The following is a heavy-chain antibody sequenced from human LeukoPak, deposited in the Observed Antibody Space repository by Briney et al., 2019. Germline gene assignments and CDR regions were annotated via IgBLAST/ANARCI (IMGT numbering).Heavy chain of an antibody. CDR1: EFPFSDYY. V-gene: IGHV3-11*06. CDR2: ISSSSSYT. J-gene: IGHJ3*02. D-gene: IGHD3-16*02. CDR3: ARDRFSYYDYVWGSYRYDAFDI. Sequence: GGSLRLSCAASEFPFSDYYMSWIRQAPGKGLEWVSYISSSSSYTNYADSVKGRFTISRDNSKNTLYLQMNSLRAEDTAVYYCARDRFSYYDYVWGSYRYDAFDIWGQGTMVTVSS.